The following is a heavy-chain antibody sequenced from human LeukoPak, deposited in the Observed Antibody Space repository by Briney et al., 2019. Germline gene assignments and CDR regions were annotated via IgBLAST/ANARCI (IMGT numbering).Heavy chain of an antibody. CDR2: ISGSGGST. Sequence: GGSLRLSCAASGFTFSSYAMSWVRQAPGKGLEWVSGISGSGGSTYYADSVKGRFTISRDNSKNTLYLQMNSLRAEDTALYYCAKGNYDFWSGSDVWGQGTTVTVSS. J-gene: IGHJ6*02. D-gene: IGHD3-3*01. V-gene: IGHV3-23*01. CDR1: GFTFSSYA. CDR3: AKGNYDFWSGSDV.